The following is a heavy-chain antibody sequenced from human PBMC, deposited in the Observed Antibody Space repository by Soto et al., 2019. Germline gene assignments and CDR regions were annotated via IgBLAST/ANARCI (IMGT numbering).Heavy chain of an antibody. CDR1: GGSISSYY. Sequence: QVQLQESGPGLVKPSETLSLTCTVSGGSISSYYWSWIRQPPGKGLEWIGYIYYSGSTNYNPSLKSLVTISVDPSKIQFSLKLNSVTAADTAVYYWARIERGIRHYYYYYYMDVWGKGTTVTVSS. V-gene: IGHV4-59*01. CDR2: IYYSGST. J-gene: IGHJ6*03. CDR3: ARIERGIRHYYYYYYMDV. D-gene: IGHD3-10*01.